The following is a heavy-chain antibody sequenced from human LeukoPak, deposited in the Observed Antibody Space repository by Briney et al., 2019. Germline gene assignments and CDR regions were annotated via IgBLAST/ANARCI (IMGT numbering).Heavy chain of an antibody. D-gene: IGHD3-22*01. CDR2: IRYDGSNK. Sequence: GGSLRLSCAASGFTFNSYGMHWVSQAPGKGLEWVTFIRYDGSNKFYADSVKGRFTISRDDSKNTLYLQMNSLRAEDTAVYYCAREGDYYDSSGYPYYFDYWGQGTLVTVSS. CDR1: GFTFNSYG. J-gene: IGHJ4*02. V-gene: IGHV3-30*02. CDR3: AREGDYYDSSGYPYYFDY.